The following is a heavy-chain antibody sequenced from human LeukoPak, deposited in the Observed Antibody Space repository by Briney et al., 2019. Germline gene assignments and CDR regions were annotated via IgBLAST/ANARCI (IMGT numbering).Heavy chain of an antibody. CDR1: GGSISSGGYY. Sequence: SETLSLTCTVSGGSISSGGYYWSWIRQPPGKGLEWIGYIYHSGSTYYNLSLKSRVTISVDRSKNQFSLKLSSVTAADTAVYYCARVVTGTTPIDYWGQGTLVTVSS. J-gene: IGHJ4*02. D-gene: IGHD1-7*01. V-gene: IGHV4-30-2*01. CDR2: IYHSGST. CDR3: ARVVTGTTPIDY.